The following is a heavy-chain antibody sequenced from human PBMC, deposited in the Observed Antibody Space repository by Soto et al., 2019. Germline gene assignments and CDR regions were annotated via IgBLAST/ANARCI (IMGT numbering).Heavy chain of an antibody. CDR1: GGTFSSYA. J-gene: IGHJ3*02. CDR2: IIPIFGTA. CDR3: ATVRPNITMIVVAHAFDI. V-gene: IGHV1-69*06. D-gene: IGHD3-22*01. Sequence: ASVKVSCKASGGTFSSYAISWVRQAPGQGLEWMGGIIPIFGTANYAQKFQGRVTSTADKSTSTAYMELSSLRSEDTAVYYCATVRPNITMIVVAHAFDIWGQGTMVTVSS.